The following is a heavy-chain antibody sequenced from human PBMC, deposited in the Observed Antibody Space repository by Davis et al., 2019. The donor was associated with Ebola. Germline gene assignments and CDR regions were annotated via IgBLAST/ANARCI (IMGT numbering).Heavy chain of an antibody. Sequence: SLKISCATSGFTFDDFAMHWVRQAPGKGLEWVAGINWNSGNMGYSDSVKGRFTISRDNANNSLYLQMNSLRAEDTALYYCAKDLAGYDSSGFDYCGQGTLVTVSS. V-gene: IGHV3-9*01. CDR1: GFTFDDFA. CDR3: AKDLAGYDSSGFDY. CDR2: INWNSGNM. D-gene: IGHD3-22*01. J-gene: IGHJ4*02.